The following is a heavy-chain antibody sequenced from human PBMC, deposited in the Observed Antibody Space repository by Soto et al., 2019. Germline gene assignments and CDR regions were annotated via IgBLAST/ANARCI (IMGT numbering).Heavy chain of an antibody. V-gene: IGHV3-53*01. CDR3: ARELSTISYYYGMDV. Sequence: EVQLVESGGGLIQPGGSLRLSCAASGFTVSSNYMSWVRQAPGKGLEWVSVIYSGGSTYYADSVKGRFTISRDNSKNTLYLQMNSLRAEDTAVYYCARELSTISYYYGMDVWGQGTTVTVSS. CDR2: IYSGGST. CDR1: GFTVSSNY. D-gene: IGHD2-8*01. J-gene: IGHJ6*02.